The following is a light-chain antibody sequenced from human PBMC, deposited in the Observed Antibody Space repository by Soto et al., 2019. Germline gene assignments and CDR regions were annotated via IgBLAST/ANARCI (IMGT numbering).Light chain of an antibody. CDR2: GAS. CDR3: QQYGSSGT. V-gene: IGKV3-20*01. CDR1: QRVSSRY. Sequence: IVLTQSPGTLSLSPWDRATLSCRASQRVSSRYLAWYQQKPGQAPSLLIFGASNRATGIPDRFSGSGSGTDFTLTISRLEPEDFAVYYCQQYGSSGTFGQGTKVDIK. J-gene: IGKJ1*01.